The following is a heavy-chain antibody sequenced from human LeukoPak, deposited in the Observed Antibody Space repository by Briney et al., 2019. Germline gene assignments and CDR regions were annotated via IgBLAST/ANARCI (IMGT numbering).Heavy chain of an antibody. Sequence: GGSLRLSCAASGFTFSSYGMSWVRLAPGKGLEWVSAIGSTGGSTYYADSVRGRFTISRDNSKYTLFLQMNSLRDEDTAIYYCAKGGTVLRGANAVYFDSWGQGTLVTVSS. J-gene: IGHJ4*02. CDR3: AKGGTVLRGANAVYFDS. CDR2: IGSTGGST. D-gene: IGHD3-10*01. V-gene: IGHV3-23*01. CDR1: GFTFSSYG.